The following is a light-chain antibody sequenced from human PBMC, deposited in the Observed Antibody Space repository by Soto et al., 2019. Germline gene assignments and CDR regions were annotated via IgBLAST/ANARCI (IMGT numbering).Light chain of an antibody. CDR3: QKRINGPT. CDR2: DVS. V-gene: IGKV3-11*01. CDR1: QSVGSY. Sequence: IVLTQSPGTLSLSPGERATLSCRASQSVGSYLGWYQQRPGQAPRLLIFDVSTRAPGIPARFSGSGSGTDFTLTISSLEHEDVAVYYCQKRINGPTFGGGTKVEIK. J-gene: IGKJ4*01.